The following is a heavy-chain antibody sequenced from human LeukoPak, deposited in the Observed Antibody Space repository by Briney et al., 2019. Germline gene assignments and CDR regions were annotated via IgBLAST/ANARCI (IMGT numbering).Heavy chain of an antibody. D-gene: IGHD6-19*01. J-gene: IGHJ4*02. Sequence: GGSLRLSCVASGLTLTTYAMRWVRQAPGKGLEWVSDVTGSGGRTYYAASVKGRFTISRDTSMNTLYLQMNSLRAEDTAVYYCAEDSGGSGWTSDYWGQGTLVTVSS. CDR3: AEDSGGSGWTSDY. CDR1: GLTLTTYA. V-gene: IGHV3-23*01. CDR2: VTGSGGRT.